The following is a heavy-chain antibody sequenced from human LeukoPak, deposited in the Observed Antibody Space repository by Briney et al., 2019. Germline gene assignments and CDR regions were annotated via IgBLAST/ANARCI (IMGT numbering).Heavy chain of an antibody. CDR3: AKGSSGYFFDL. D-gene: IGHD3-22*01. Sequence: PGGSLRLSCAASGFSFSSYPMSWVRQAPGKGLEWVAHIKQDGSEKYYVDSVKGRFTISRDNSKNTLYLQMDSLRADDTALYYCAKGSSGYFFDLWGQGTLVTVSS. J-gene: IGHJ4*02. CDR2: IKQDGSEK. CDR1: GFSFSSYP. V-gene: IGHV3-7*03.